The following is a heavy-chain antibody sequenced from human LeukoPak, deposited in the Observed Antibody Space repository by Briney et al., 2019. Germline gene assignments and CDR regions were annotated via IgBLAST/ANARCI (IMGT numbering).Heavy chain of an antibody. Sequence: GGSLRLSCAASGFTFSSYAMSWVRQAPGKGLEWVSAISGSGGSTYYADSVEGRFTISRDNSKNTLYLQMNSLRAEDTAVYYCARGGSGWYYYYYYGMDVWGQGTTVTVSS. J-gene: IGHJ6*02. V-gene: IGHV3-23*01. D-gene: IGHD6-19*01. CDR3: ARGGSGWYYYYYYGMDV. CDR2: ISGSGGST. CDR1: GFTFSSYA.